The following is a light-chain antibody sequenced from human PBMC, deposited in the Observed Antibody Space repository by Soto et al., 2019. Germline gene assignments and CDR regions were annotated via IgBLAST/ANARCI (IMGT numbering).Light chain of an antibody. V-gene: IGKV3-20*01. CDR2: GAS. J-gene: IGKJ1*01. CDR1: QSFSSNH. CDR3: QQYGSSPQT. Sequence: ESVLTQSPGTLSLSPGERATLSCRASQSFSSNHLAWYQQKRGQPPRLLIYGASSRATGTPGRFSGSGSGTDLTLTITRLEPEDFAVYYCQQYGSSPQTFGQGTKVDIK.